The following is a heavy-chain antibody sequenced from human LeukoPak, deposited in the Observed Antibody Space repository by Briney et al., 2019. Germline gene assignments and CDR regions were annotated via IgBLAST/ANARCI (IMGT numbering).Heavy chain of an antibody. CDR1: GFTFSSYA. CDR2: ISYDGSNK. V-gene: IGHV3-30-3*01. J-gene: IGHJ4*02. Sequence: GGSLRLSCAASGFTFSSYAMHWVRQAPGKGLEWVAVISYDGSNKYYADSVKGRFTISRDNSKNTLYLQMNSLRAEDTAVYYCARDGGVVVPAAHYFFDYWGQGTLVTVSS. D-gene: IGHD2-2*01. CDR3: ARDGGVVVPAAHYFFDY.